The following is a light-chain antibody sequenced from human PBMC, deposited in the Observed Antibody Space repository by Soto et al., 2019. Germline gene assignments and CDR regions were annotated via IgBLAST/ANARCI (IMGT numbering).Light chain of an antibody. CDR2: EVT. Sequence: QSVLTQPASVSGSPGQSITISCTGTSGDIGSYNRVSWYQQHPGKAPKLIIYEVTDRPSGVSNRFSGSKSGNTASLTISGLQDEDEDEYYCSSYTNINTRACVFGTGTKLTVL. CDR1: SGDIGSYNR. J-gene: IGLJ1*01. CDR3: SSYTNINTRACV. V-gene: IGLV2-14*01.